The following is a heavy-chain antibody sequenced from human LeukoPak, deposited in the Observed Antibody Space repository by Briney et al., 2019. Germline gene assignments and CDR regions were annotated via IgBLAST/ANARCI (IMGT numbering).Heavy chain of an antibody. V-gene: IGHV3-30*04. CDR3: ARDRVPPYFVWLLLPHYYYGMDV. CDR1: GFTFSSYA. CDR2: ISYDGSNK. Sequence: GRSLRLSCAASGFTFSSYAMHWVRQAPGKGLEWVAVISYDGSNKYYADSVKGRFTISRDNSKNTLYLQTNSLRAEDTAVYYCARDRVPPYFVWLLLPHYYYGMDVWGKGTTATVSS. D-gene: IGHD3-9*01. J-gene: IGHJ6*04.